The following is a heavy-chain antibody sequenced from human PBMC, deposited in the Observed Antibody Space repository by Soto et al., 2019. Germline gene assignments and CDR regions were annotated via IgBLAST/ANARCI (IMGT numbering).Heavy chain of an antibody. D-gene: IGHD3-22*01. J-gene: IGHJ4*02. V-gene: IGHV4-4*07. CDR3: ARVVHYYDSSGYFDY. Sequence: QVQLQESGPGLVEPSETLSLTCTVSGGSISSYYRTWIRQPAGKGLEWIGRIYTRGNTNYNPSLKSRATMSVGTSKNQYSLTLTSVTAADMAVYSCARVVHYYDSSGYFDYWGLGTLVTVSS. CDR1: GGSISSYY. CDR2: IYTRGNT.